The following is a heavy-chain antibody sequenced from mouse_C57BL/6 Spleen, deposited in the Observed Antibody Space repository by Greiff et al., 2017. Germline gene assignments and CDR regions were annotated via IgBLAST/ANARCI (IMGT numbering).Heavy chain of an antibody. J-gene: IGHJ3*01. CDR1: GFTFSSYA. D-gene: IGHD2-2*01. CDR2: ISSGGDYI. V-gene: IGHV5-9-1*02. Sequence: EVKVVESGEGLVKPGGSLKLSCAASGFTFSSYAMSWVRQTPEKRLEWVAYISSGGDYIYYADTVKGRFTISRDNARNTLYLQMSSLKSEDTAMYYCTRDMGYDVGAWFAYWGQGTLVTVSA. CDR3: TRDMGYDVGAWFAY.